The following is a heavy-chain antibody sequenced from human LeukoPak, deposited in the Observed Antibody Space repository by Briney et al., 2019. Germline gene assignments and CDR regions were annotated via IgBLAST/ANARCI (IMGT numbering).Heavy chain of an antibody. Sequence: PGGSLRLSCAASGFTFSSYSMNWVRQAPGKGLEWVSSISSSSSYIYYADSVKGRFTISRDNAKNSLYLQMNSLRAEDTAVYYCARVLSKYYYDSSGAFDYWGQGTLVTVSS. CDR3: ARVLSKYYYDSSGAFDY. CDR2: ISSSSSYI. V-gene: IGHV3-21*01. D-gene: IGHD3-22*01. J-gene: IGHJ4*02. CDR1: GFTFSSYS.